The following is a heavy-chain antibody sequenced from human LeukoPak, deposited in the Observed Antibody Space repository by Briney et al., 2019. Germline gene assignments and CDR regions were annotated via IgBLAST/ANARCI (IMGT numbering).Heavy chain of an antibody. V-gene: IGHV3-74*01. Sequence: GGSLRLSCAASGFTFSSYWMHWVRQAPGKGLVWVSRINSDGSSTSYADSVKGRFTISRDNAKNTLYLQMNSLRAEDTAGYYCARYDYYDSSGYKIAEYFQHWGQGTLVTVSS. CDR3: ARYDYYDSSGYKIAEYFQH. CDR2: INSDGSST. J-gene: IGHJ1*01. D-gene: IGHD3-22*01. CDR1: GFTFSSYW.